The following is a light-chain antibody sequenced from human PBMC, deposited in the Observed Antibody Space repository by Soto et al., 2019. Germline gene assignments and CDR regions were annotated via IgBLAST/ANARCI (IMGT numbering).Light chain of an antibody. V-gene: IGKV1-33*01. Sequence: DIQMTQSPSSLSASVGDRVTITCQASQHISHYLNWYQQRPGKAPKLLIYDASNLETGVPSRFSGSGSGTHFTFTISSLQPEDIATYYCQKCDDVPLTFDGGTKVEIK. J-gene: IGKJ4*01. CDR3: QKCDDVPLT. CDR1: QHISHY. CDR2: DAS.